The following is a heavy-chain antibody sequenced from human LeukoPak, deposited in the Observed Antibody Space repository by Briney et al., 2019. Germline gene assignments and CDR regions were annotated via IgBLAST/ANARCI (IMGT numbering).Heavy chain of an antibody. D-gene: IGHD4-17*01. CDR1: VFTFSTYW. V-gene: IGHV3-74*01. CDR3: ASDRVTTEY. J-gene: IGHJ4*02. CDR2: TNSDGTTT. Sequence: GGSLRLSCAASVFTFSTYWMHWVRQGPGKGLVWVSRTNSDGTTTDYADSVKGRFTISRDNAKNTLYLQMNSLRAEDTAVYYCASDRVTTEYWGQGTLVTVSS.